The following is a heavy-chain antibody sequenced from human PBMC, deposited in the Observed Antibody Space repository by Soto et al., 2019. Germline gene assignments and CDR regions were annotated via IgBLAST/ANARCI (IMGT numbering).Heavy chain of an antibody. J-gene: IGHJ4*02. V-gene: IGHV3-21*01. Sequence: WIRQAPGKGLEWVSSICSSSSYIYYADSVKGRFTISRDNAKNTLHLQMNSLRVEDTAVYYCARDPKLLLEYYFDCWGLGTLVTVSS. D-gene: IGHD3-22*01. CDR2: ICSSSSYI. CDR3: ARDPKLLLEYYFDC.